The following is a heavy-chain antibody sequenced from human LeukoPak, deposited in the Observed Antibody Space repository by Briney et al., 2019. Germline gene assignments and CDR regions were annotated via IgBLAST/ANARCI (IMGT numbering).Heavy chain of an antibody. V-gene: IGHV2-70*13. CDR1: GFSLRTSGMC. CDR2: IDWNDDK. Sequence: SGPTLVNPTETLTLTCTFSGFSLRTSGMCVSWIRQPPGKALGWLALIDWNDDKYFKTSLKSRLTISKDTSKNQVVLTMTNLAPVDTATYYCARTSWIRGVIHLDTWGQGTLVSVSS. J-gene: IGHJ4*02. D-gene: IGHD3-10*01. CDR3: ARTSWIRGVIHLDT.